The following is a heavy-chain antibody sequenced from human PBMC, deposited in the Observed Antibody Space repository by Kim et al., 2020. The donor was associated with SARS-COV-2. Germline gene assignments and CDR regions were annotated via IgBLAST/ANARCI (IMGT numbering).Heavy chain of an antibody. CDR2: IYYSGST. CDR3: ARVWNYDSSGSAYFDY. Sequence: SETLSLTCTVSGGSISSGGYYWSWIRQHPGKGLEWIGYIYYSGSTYYNPSLKSRVTISVDTSKNQFSLKLRSVTAADTAVYHCARVWNYDSSGSAYFDYWGKRTLVSVS. J-gene: IGHJ4*02. D-gene: IGHD3-22*01. V-gene: IGHV4-31*03. CDR1: GGSISSGGYY.